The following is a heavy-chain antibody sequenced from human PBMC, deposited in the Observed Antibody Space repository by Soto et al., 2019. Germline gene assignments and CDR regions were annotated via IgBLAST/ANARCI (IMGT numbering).Heavy chain of an antibody. Sequence: QVQLVQSGAEVRKPASSVKVSCKAYGDTFSSFAIRWVRQAPGQGLEWMGGIVPIFRTPKYAQKFQGRVTIIADEFTNTAYMELSSLRSEDTAVYYCARDNDPEQLGGNYYYALDVWGQGTTVIVPS. V-gene: IGHV1-69*12. CDR2: IVPIFRTP. CDR3: ARDNDPEQLGGNYYYALDV. D-gene: IGHD1-1*01. CDR1: GDTFSSFA. J-gene: IGHJ6*02.